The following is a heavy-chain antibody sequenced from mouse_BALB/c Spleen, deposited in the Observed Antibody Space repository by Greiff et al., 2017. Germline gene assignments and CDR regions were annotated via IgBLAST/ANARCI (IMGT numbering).Heavy chain of an antibody. D-gene: IGHD2-1*01. Sequence: VQLQQSGAELVKPGASVKLSCTASGFNIKDTYMHWVKQRPEQGLEWIGRIDPANGNTKYDPKFQGKATITADTSSNTAYLQLSSLTSEDTAVYYCTSHYPVTTEGAMDYWGQGTSVTVSS. V-gene: IGHV14-3*02. CDR2: IDPANGNT. CDR1: GFNIKDTY. J-gene: IGHJ4*01. CDR3: TSHYPVTTEGAMDY.